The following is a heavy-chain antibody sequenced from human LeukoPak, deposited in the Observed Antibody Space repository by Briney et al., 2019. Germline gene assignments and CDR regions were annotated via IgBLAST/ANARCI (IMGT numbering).Heavy chain of an antibody. CDR2: ISSDGTYT. J-gene: IGHJ4*02. Sequence: SGGSLRLSCAASGFTFSSHLMHWVRQAPGKGLVWVSRISSDGTYTNYADSVRGRFTISRDNSKNTLYLQMNSLRAEDTAVYYCARRAVEWGQGTLVTVSS. CDR1: GFTFSSHL. V-gene: IGHV3-74*01. CDR3: ARRAVE. D-gene: IGHD6-19*01.